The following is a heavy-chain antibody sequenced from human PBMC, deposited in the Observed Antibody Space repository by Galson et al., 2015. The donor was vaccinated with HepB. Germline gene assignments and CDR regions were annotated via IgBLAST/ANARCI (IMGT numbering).Heavy chain of an antibody. CDR3: ANNLRRGDGYNYGAYDAFDI. D-gene: IGHD5-24*01. J-gene: IGHJ3*02. V-gene: IGHV3-30*18. CDR1: GFTFSSYG. CDR2: ISYDGSNK. Sequence: SLRLSCAASGFTFSSYGMHWVRQAPGKGLEWVAVISYDGSNKYYADSVKGRFTISRDNSKNTLYLQMNSLRAEDTAVYYCANNLRRGDGYNYGAYDAFDIWGQGTMVTVSS.